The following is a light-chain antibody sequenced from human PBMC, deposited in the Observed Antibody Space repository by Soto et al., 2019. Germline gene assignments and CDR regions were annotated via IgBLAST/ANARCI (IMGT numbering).Light chain of an antibody. CDR1: SGHSSYI. CDR2: LEGSGSY. CDR3: ETWDSNTHTV. J-gene: IGLJ3*02. Sequence: QLVLTQSSSASASLGSSVKLTCTLSSGHSSYIIAWHQQQPGKAPRYLMKLEGSGSYNKGSGVPDRFSGSSSGADRYLTSSNLQFEDEADYYCETWDSNTHTVFGGGTKLTVI. V-gene: IGLV4-60*02.